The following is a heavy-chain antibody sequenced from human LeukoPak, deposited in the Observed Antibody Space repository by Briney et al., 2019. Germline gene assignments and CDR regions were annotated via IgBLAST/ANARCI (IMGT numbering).Heavy chain of an antibody. J-gene: IGHJ1*01. V-gene: IGHV3-53*01. CDR2: IYSGGST. CDR1: GFTVSSNY. D-gene: IGHD4-17*01. Sequence: GGSLRLSCAASGFTVSSNYMNWVRQAPGKGLEWVSVIYSGGSTYYADSVKGRFTISRDNSKNTLYLQMNSLRAEDTAVYYCTRGPRIDYGDYWGWGYFQHWGQGTLVTVSS. CDR3: TRGPRIDYGDYWGWGYFQH.